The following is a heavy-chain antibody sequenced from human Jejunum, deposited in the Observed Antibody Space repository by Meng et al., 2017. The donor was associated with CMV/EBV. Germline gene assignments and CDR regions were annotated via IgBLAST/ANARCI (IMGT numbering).Heavy chain of an antibody. CDR3: ARDRTSVVVPAALLY. D-gene: IGHD2-2*01. V-gene: IGHV3-30-3*01. CDR1: GFTFSGDP. Sequence: GFTFSGDPMHWVRQAPGKGLEWVAVISYDGGNKYYADSVKDRFTISRDNSNNTLYLQLDSLRAEDTAVYYCARDRTSVVVPAALLYWGQGTLVTVSS. CDR2: ISYDGGNK. J-gene: IGHJ4*02.